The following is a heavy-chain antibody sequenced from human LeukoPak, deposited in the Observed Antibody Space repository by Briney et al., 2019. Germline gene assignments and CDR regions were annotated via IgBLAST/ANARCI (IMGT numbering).Heavy chain of an antibody. J-gene: IGHJ5*02. CDR2: IYYSGST. D-gene: IGHD1-26*01. Sequence: PSETLSLTCTVSGGSISSSSYYWGWIRQPPGKGLEWIGYIYYSGSTYYNPSLKSRVTISVDTSKNHFSLKLSSVTAADTAVYYCATWGPLGAPGSWFDPWGQGTLVTVSS. CDR3: ATWGPLGAPGSWFDP. V-gene: IGHV4-39*07. CDR1: GGSISSSSYY.